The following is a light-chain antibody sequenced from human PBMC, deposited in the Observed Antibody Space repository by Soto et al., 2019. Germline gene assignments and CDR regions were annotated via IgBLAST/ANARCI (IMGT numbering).Light chain of an antibody. CDR3: SSYTSSGTLG. V-gene: IGLV2-14*01. Sequence: QSVLTQPASVSGSPGQSITISCTGTSSDVGGYNYVSWYQHHPGKAHKLMIYEVSNRPSGVSNRFSGSKSGNTASLTISWFQAEDEADYYCSSYTSSGTLGFGTGTKVTVL. J-gene: IGLJ1*01. CDR2: EVS. CDR1: SSDVGGYNY.